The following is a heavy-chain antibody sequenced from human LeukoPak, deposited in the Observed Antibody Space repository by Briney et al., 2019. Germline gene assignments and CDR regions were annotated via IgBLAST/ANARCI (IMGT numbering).Heavy chain of an antibody. CDR1: GYTFTSYG. CDR2: MNPNSGNT. Sequence: GASVKVSCKASGYTFTSYGISWVRQAPGQGFEWMGWMNPNSGNTGYAQKFQGRVTMTRNTSISTAYMELSSLRSEDTAVYYCARGGFTAMVNYWGQGTLVTVSS. CDR3: ARGGFTAMVNY. V-gene: IGHV1-8*02. D-gene: IGHD5-18*01. J-gene: IGHJ4*02.